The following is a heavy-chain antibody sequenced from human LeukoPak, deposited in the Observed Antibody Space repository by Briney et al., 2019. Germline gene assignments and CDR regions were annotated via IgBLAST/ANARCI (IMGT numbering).Heavy chain of an antibody. J-gene: IGHJ4*02. D-gene: IGHD3-3*01. V-gene: IGHV1-24*01. Sequence: GASVKVSCKVSGYTLTELSMHWVRQAPGKGLEWMGGFDPEDGETIYAQKFQGRVTMTEDTSTDTAYMELSSLRSEDTAVYYCATRLRFLEWLPVDYWGQGTLVTASS. CDR1: GYTLTELS. CDR3: ATRLRFLEWLPVDY. CDR2: FDPEDGET.